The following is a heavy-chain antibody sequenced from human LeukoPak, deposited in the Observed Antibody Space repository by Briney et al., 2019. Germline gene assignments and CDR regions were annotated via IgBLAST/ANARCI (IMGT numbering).Heavy chain of an antibody. V-gene: IGHV3-23*01. D-gene: IGHD6-13*01. CDR2: ITGSADST. CDR3: ATGGYSSSRWEFDP. J-gene: IGHJ5*02. Sequence: PGGSLRLSCAASGFTFIGYAMSWVRQAPGKGLEWVSAITGSADSTYYADSVKGRFTVSRDNSKNTLYLQMNTLRAEDTAVYYCATGGYSSSRWEFDPWGQGTLVTVSS. CDR1: GFTFIGYA.